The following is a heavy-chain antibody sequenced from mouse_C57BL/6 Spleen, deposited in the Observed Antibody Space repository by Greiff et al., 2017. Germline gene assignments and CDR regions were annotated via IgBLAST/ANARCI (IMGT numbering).Heavy chain of an antibody. CDR1: GFTFSSYA. CDR2: ISDGGSYT. J-gene: IGHJ2*01. V-gene: IGHV5-4*03. Sequence: EVKVEESGGGLVKPGGSLKLSCAASGFTFSSYAMSWVRQTPEKRLEWVATISDGGSYTYYPDNVKGRFTISRDNAKNNLYLQMSHLKSEDTAMYYCARAAGSYYFDYWGQGTTLTVSS. CDR3: ARAAGSYYFDY. D-gene: IGHD1-2*01.